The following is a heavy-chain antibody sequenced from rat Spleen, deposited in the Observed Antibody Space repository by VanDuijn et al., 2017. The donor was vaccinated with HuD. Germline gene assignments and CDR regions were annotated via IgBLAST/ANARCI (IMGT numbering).Heavy chain of an antibody. Sequence: EVQLVESGGGLVQPGRSLKLSCAASGFTFSDYYMAWVRQAPTKGLEWVAYISYDGETTYFRNSVTGRFTISRDNSKSTLYLQMDSLRSEDTATYYCATVGPDWEFGYWGQGVMVTVSS. CDR1: GFTFSDYY. CDR3: ATVGPDWEFGY. V-gene: IGHV5-20*01. D-gene: IGHD5-1*01. CDR2: ISYDGETT. J-gene: IGHJ2*01.